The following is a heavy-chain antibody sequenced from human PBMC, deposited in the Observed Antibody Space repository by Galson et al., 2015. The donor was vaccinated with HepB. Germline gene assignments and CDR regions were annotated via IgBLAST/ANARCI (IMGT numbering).Heavy chain of an antibody. D-gene: IGHD1-26*01. CDR3: ARAGAPSAFDI. V-gene: IGHV3-74*01. CDR1: GFTFSNNW. CDR2: INSDGTRT. Sequence: SLRLSCAASGFTFSNNWMHWVRQAPGKGLVWLSYINSDGTRTRYADSVKGRFTISRDNAKNTLYLQMNSLRAEDTAVYYCARAGAPSAFDIWGQGTMVIVSS. J-gene: IGHJ3*02.